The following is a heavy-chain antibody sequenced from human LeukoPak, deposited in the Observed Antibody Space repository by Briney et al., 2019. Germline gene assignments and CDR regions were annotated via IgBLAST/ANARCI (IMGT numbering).Heavy chain of an antibody. CDR1: GFTFSSSA. V-gene: IGHV3-23*01. Sequence: GGSLRHSCAASGFTFSSSAFSWVRQAPGKGLEWVSTIGESGATYYADSVKGRFTISRDNPKSTLYLQLHGLRADDTAVYYCAKAPYFYYLDVWGEGTPVTVSS. CDR3: AKAPYFYYLDV. J-gene: IGHJ6*03. CDR2: IGESGAT.